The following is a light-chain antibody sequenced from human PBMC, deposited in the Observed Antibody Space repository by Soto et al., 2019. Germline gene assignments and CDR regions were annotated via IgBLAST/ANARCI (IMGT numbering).Light chain of an antibody. V-gene: IGKV1-8*01. CDR2: AAS. Sequence: AIRMTQPPSSFSASTADRVTITCRASQGISSYLSGYQQQTGKAPQLLIYAASTLQSGGPSRFSGSGSGTEFILTISCRQSEDFATDYCRQYYSYPLTFGGGTKVDIK. CDR1: QGISSY. J-gene: IGKJ4*01. CDR3: RQYYSYPLT.